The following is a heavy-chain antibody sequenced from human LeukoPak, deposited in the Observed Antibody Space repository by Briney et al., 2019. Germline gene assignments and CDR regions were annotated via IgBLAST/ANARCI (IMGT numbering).Heavy chain of an antibody. D-gene: IGHD4-17*01. CDR1: GGSISSYY. J-gene: IGHJ4*02. CDR3: ARDRAVTSWFDY. V-gene: IGHV4-59*01. Sequence: SETLSLTCTVSGGSISSYYWSRIRQPPGKGLEWIGYIYYSGSTNYNPSLKSRVTISVDTSKNQFSLKLSSVTAADTAVYYCARDRAVTSWFDYWGQGTLVTVSS. CDR2: IYYSGST.